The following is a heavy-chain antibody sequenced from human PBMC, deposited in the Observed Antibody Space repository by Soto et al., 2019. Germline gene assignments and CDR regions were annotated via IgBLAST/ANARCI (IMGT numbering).Heavy chain of an antibody. D-gene: IGHD3-3*01. J-gene: IGHJ6*03. V-gene: IGHV3-33*01. CDR2: IWHDGSTK. Sequence: GGSLRLSCATYGFSFSNYGMHWVRQAPGKGLEWVAAIWHDGSTKYYADSVKGRFTISRDNPKNTLYLQMNSLRAEDTAVYYCARDVDFWSGYHIPLPYYMDVWGKGTTVTVSS. CDR1: GFSFSNYG. CDR3: ARDVDFWSGYHIPLPYYMDV.